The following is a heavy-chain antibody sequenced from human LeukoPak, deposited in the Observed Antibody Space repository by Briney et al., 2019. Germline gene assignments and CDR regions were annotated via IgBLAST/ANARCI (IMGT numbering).Heavy chain of an antibody. CDR3: ARRLVTYYYDSSGYSRPTYFAY. CDR2: INHSGST. Sequence: KSSETLSLTCAVYGGSFSGYYWSWIRQPPGKGLEWIGEINHSGSTNYNPSLKSRVTISVDTPKNQFSLKLSSVTAADTAVYYCARRLVTYYYDSSGYSRPTYFAYWGQGTLVTVSS. J-gene: IGHJ4*02. CDR1: GGSFSGYY. D-gene: IGHD3-22*01. V-gene: IGHV4-34*01.